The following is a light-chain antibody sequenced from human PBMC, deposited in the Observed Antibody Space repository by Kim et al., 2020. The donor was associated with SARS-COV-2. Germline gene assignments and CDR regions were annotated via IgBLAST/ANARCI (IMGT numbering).Light chain of an antibody. CDR1: QSINSW. V-gene: IGKV1-5*03. CDR2: KAS. J-gene: IGKJ1*01. CDR3: QQYNTYST. Sequence: DIQMTQSPSTLSASVGDRVTITCRASQSINSWLAWYQQKPGKAPNLLISKASNLESGVPSRFSGSGSGREFTLTISSLQPDDFATYYCQQYNTYSTFGQGTKVDIK.